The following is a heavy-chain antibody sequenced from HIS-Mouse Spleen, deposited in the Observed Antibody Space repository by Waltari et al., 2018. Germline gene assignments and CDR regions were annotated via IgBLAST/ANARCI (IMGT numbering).Heavy chain of an antibody. J-gene: IGHJ4*02. D-gene: IGHD4-17*01. CDR3: AREPHYGGNSHFDY. V-gene: IGHV3-7*01. CDR2: IKQDGSER. Sequence: EVQLVVSGGGSVQPGGSLSLSWSASEFTATTSWWIWVRHVPGKGLECVANIKQDGSERYYVDSVKGRFTISRDNAKNSLYLQMNSLRAEDTAVYYCAREPHYGGNSHFDYWGKGTLVTVSS. CDR1: EFTATTSW.